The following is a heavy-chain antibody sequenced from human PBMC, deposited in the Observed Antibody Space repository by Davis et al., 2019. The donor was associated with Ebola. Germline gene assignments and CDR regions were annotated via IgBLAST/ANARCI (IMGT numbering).Heavy chain of an antibody. CDR1: GFTFSSYW. Sequence: GESLKIPCAASGFTFSSYWMHWVRQAPGKGLGWVSRINSDGSSTSYADSVKGRFTISRDNAKNSLYLQMNSLRDEDTAVYYCAREVAVAGTECDYWGQGTLVTVSS. CDR2: INSDGSST. D-gene: IGHD6-19*01. V-gene: IGHV3-74*01. J-gene: IGHJ4*01. CDR3: AREVAVAGTECDY.